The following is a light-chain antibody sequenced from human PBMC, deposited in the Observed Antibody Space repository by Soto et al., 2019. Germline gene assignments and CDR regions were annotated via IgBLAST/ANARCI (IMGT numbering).Light chain of an antibody. CDR3: AAWDDSLSGVV. J-gene: IGLJ2*01. CDR1: SSNIGTYS. CDR2: TNN. V-gene: IGLV1-44*01. Sequence: QLVLTQPPSASGTPGQRVTISCSGSSSNIGTYSVNWYQQLPGAAPKLLIYTNNQRPSGVVDRFSGSKSGTSASLAISGLQSGDEANYYCAAWDDSLSGVVFGGGTKVTVL.